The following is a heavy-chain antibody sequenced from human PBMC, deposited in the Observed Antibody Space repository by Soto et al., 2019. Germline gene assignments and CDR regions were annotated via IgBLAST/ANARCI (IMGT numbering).Heavy chain of an antibody. CDR2: ISYDGSNK. D-gene: IGHD6-19*01. J-gene: IGHJ4*02. CDR3: AKGERFRVAGPFDY. Sequence: GGSLRLSCAASGFTFISYGMHWVRQAPGKGLEWVAVISYDGSNKYYADSVKDRFTFSRDNSKNTLYLQMNSLRAEDTAVYYCAKGERFRVAGPFDYWGQGTLVTVSS. V-gene: IGHV3-30*18. CDR1: GFTFISYG.